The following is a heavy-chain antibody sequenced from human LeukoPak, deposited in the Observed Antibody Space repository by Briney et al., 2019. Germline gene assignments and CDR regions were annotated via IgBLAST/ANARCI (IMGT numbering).Heavy chain of an antibody. J-gene: IGHJ4*02. CDR1: GFTFSSYA. Sequence: PGRSLRLSCAASGFTFSSYAMHWVRQAPGKGLEWVAVISYDGSNKYYADSVKGRFTISRDNAKNSLYLQMNSLRVEDTAVYYCARGEYYYDGGYWGQGTLVTVSS. CDR3: ARGEYYYDGGY. V-gene: IGHV3-30*04. D-gene: IGHD3-22*01. CDR2: ISYDGSNK.